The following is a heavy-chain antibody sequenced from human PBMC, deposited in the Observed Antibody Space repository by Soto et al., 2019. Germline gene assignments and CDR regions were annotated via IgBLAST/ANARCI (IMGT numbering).Heavy chain of an antibody. D-gene: IGHD3-16*02. V-gene: IGHV4-39*01. CDR1: GDSVSRSAYY. J-gene: IGHJ2*01. CDR2: VYYRGNT. CDR3: AKHPDTPVVKPSWDFDH. Sequence: QLHLQEAGPGLVKPSETLSLTCSVSGDSVSRSAYYWGWVRQSPGKGLEWIGSVYYRGNTYFNPSLKKRLSVTVDSSRNRFSRTLTAVTAADASVYFCAKHPDTPVVKPSWDFDHWGRGTLVTVSS.